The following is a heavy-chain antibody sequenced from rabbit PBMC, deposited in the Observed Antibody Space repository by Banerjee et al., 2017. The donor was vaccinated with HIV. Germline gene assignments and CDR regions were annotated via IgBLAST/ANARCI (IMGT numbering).Heavy chain of an antibody. CDR1: GFSFNNNYY. CDR2: IYSGDGST. V-gene: IGHV1S40*01. Sequence: QSLEESGGDLVKPGASLTLTCTASGFSFNNNYYMCWVRQAPGKGLEWIGCIYSGDGSTYYASWAKGRFTISKASSTTVTLQMTSLTAADTATYFCARDYGGGGIYDGAFNLWGPGTLVTVS. J-gene: IGHJ4*01. CDR3: ARDYGGGGIYDGAFNL. D-gene: IGHD4-2*01.